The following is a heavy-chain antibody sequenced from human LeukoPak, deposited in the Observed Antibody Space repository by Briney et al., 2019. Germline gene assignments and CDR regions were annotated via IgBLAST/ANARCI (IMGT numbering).Heavy chain of an antibody. Sequence: GGSLRLSCAASGFTFSSYSMNWVRQAPGKGLEWVSSISSSSSYIYYADSVKGRFTISRDNAKNSLYLQMNSLRAEDTAVYYCARDDGYCSSTSCYTLGGSAFDIWGQGTMVTVSS. CDR1: GFTFSSYS. D-gene: IGHD2-2*02. CDR2: ISSSSSYI. V-gene: IGHV3-21*01. CDR3: ARDDGYCSSTSCYTLGGSAFDI. J-gene: IGHJ3*02.